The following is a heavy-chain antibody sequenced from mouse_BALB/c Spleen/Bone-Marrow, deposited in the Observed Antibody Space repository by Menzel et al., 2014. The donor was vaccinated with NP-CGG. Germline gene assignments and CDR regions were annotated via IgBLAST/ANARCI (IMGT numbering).Heavy chain of an antibody. Sequence: VMLVESGPDLVAPSQSLSLPCTVSGFSLTSYGLHWVRRPPGKGLEWLGVIWSDGSTTYNSALKSRLSISKDNSKRQVLLKMNSLQTDDTAMYYCARSGTDYAMDYWGQGTSVTVSS. V-gene: IGHV2-6-2*01. CDR3: ARSGTDYAMDY. CDR1: GFSLTSYG. J-gene: IGHJ4*01. D-gene: IGHD4-1*01. CDR2: IWSDGST.